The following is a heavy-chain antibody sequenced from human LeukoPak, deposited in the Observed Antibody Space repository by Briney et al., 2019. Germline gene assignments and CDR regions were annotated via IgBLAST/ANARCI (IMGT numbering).Heavy chain of an antibody. CDR2: IWYDGSNK. D-gene: IGHD6-19*01. CDR3: AKDAGGIAVAGTFPDY. CDR1: GFTFSSYG. Sequence: PGGSLRLSCAASGFTFSSYGMHWVRQAPGKGLEWVAVIWYDGSNKYYADSVKGRFTISRDNSKNTLYLQMNSLRAEDTAVCYCAKDAGGIAVAGTFPDYWGQGTLVTVSS. J-gene: IGHJ4*02. V-gene: IGHV3-33*06.